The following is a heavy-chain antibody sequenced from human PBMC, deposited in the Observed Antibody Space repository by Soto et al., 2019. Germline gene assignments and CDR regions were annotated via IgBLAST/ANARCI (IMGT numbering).Heavy chain of an antibody. J-gene: IGHJ5*01. CDR3: ARSALDDDGYNYLDS. D-gene: IGHD5-18*01. CDR2: IIPYNGNT. Sequence: QMHLVQSGAEVKKTGSSVKLSCKASGYIFTYRYLYWVRQAPGQALEWMGWIIPYNGNTNYAQKFQDRFSITRESSLSTVYMELRSLRSDDTGMYYCARSALDDDGYNYLDSWGQGTLVTVSS. V-gene: IGHV1-45*02. CDR1: GYIFTYRY.